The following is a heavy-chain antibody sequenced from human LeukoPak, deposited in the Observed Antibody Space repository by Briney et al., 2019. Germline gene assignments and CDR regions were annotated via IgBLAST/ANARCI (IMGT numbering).Heavy chain of an antibody. J-gene: IGHJ4*02. CDR2: MNPNSGNT. V-gene: IGHV1-8*01. D-gene: IGHD3-10*01. Sequence: GASLKLSCTASGYTFTSYDINWVRQATGQGLEWMGWMNPNSGNTGYAQKFQGRVTMTRNTSISTAYMELSSLRSEDTAVYYCARGSSYGEFDYWGQGTLVTVSS. CDR1: GYTFTSYD. CDR3: ARGSSYGEFDY.